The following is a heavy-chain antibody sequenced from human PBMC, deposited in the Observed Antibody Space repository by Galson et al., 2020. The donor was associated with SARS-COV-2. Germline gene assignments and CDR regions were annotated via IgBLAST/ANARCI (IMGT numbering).Heavy chain of an antibody. V-gene: IGHV2-5*02. D-gene: IGHD3-10*01. Sequence: KMSGPTLVKPTQTLTLTFTFSGLSLSATAVGVGCIRQPPGKALEWLALIYWDDDKRYSPSLKTRLTITKGTSKNQVVLTMTNMDPADTATYYCVHKSASGSYYKNWGQGTLVTVSS. J-gene: IGHJ4*02. CDR3: VHKSASGSYYKN. CDR1: GLSLSATAVG. CDR2: IYWDDDK.